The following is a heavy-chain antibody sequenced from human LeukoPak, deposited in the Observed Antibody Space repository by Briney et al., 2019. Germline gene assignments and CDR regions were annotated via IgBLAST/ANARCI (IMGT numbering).Heavy chain of an antibody. CDR2: ISGDGGSR. V-gene: IGHV3-43*02. D-gene: IGHD3-22*01. J-gene: IGHJ4*02. CDR1: GFTFDDYA. Sequence: PGGSLRLSCAASGFTFDDYAMHWVRQAPGKGLEWVSLISGDGGSRYYADSVKGRFTISRDNSKNSLYLQMNSLRTEDTALYYCAKVRAYYDSSGTFDYWGQGTLVTVSS. CDR3: AKVRAYYDSSGTFDY.